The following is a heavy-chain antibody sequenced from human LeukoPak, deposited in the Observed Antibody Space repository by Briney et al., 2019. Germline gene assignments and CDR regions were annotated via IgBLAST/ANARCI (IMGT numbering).Heavy chain of an antibody. CDR3: ARGEGATND. D-gene: IGHD1-26*01. V-gene: IGHV4-59*01. CDR2: IYYSGST. J-gene: IGHJ4*02. CDR1: GGSISSYY. Sequence: PSETLSLTCTVSGGSISSYYWSWIRQPPGKGLEWIGYIYYSGSTNYNPSLKSRVTISVDTSENQFSLKLSSVTAADTALYYCARGEGATNDWGQGTLVTVSS.